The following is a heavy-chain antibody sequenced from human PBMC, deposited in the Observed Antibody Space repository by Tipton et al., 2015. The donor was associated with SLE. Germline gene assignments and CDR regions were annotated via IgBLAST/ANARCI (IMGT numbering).Heavy chain of an antibody. CDR2: IYTSGST. Sequence: TLSLTCTVSGGSISSYYWSWIRQPPGKGLEWIGYIYTSGSTNYNPPLKSRVTISVDTSKNQFSLKLSSVTAADTAVYYCARDHGYWGQGTLVTVSS. CDR3: ARDHGY. J-gene: IGHJ4*02. V-gene: IGHV4-4*08. CDR1: GGSISSYY.